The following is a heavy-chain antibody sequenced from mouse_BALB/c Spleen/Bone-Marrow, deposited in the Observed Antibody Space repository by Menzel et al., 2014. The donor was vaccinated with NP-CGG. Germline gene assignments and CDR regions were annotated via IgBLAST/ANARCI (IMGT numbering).Heavy chain of an antibody. D-gene: IGHD2-1*01. V-gene: IGHV14-3*02. Sequence: VQLKQSGAELVKPGASVKLSCTASGFNIKDTYMHWVKQRPEQGLEWIGRIDTANGNTKYDPKFQGKATITADTSSNTAYLHLSSLTSEDAAVYYCARYGNGLMDYWGQGTSVTVSS. J-gene: IGHJ4*01. CDR1: GFNIKDTY. CDR3: ARYGNGLMDY. CDR2: IDTANGNT.